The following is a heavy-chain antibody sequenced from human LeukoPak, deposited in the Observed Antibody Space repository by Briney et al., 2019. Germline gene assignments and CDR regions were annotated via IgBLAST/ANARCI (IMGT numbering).Heavy chain of an antibody. CDR3: ARATSVYCSGGSCYPRDNWFDP. CDR1: GGTFSSYA. CDR2: IIPIFGTA. Sequence: SVKVSCKASGGTFSSYAISWVRQAPGQGLEWMGGIIPIFGTANYAQKFQGRVTMTRDMSTSTVYMELSSLRSEDTAVYYCARATSVYCSGGSCYPRDNWFDPWGQGTLVTVSS. V-gene: IGHV1-69*05. J-gene: IGHJ5*02. D-gene: IGHD2-15*01.